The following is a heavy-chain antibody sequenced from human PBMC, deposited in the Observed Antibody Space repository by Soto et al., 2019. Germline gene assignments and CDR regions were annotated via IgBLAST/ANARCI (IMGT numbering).Heavy chain of an antibody. Sequence: SVKVSCKVSGYTLTELSMHWVRQAPGKGLEWMGGIIPIFGTANYAQKFQGRVTITADESTSTAYMELSSLRSEDTAVYYCASSTVKIAAATEYFDYWGQGTLVTVSS. CDR3: ASSTVKIAAATEYFDY. CDR2: IIPIFGTA. J-gene: IGHJ4*02. CDR1: GYTLTELS. V-gene: IGHV1-69*13. D-gene: IGHD6-13*01.